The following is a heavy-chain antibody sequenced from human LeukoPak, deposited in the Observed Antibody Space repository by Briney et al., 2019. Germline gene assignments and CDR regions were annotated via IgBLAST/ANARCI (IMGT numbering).Heavy chain of an antibody. CDR2: IYSGGTT. CDR3: ARAYFRDPYYFDY. CDR1: GFTVSSHY. J-gene: IGHJ4*02. Sequence: GGSLRLSCAASGFTVSSHYMSRVRQAPGKGLEWVSVIYSGGTTYYADSVKGRFTISRDNAKNSLYLQMNSLRAEDTAAYYCARAYFRDPYYFDYWGQGTLVTVSS. V-gene: IGHV3-53*01. D-gene: IGHD2/OR15-2a*01.